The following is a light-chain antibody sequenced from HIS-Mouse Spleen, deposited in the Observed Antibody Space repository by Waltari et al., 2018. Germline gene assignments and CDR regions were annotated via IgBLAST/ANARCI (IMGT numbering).Light chain of an antibody. CDR2: DVS. J-gene: IGLJ2*01. Sequence: QSALPQPASVSGSPGQSITISCTGTSSDFGGYNFVSWYQQHPGKAPKLMIYDVSNRPSGVSNRFSGSKSGNTASLTISGLQAEDEADYYCSSYTSSSFNVVFGGGTKLTVL. V-gene: IGLV2-14*03. CDR3: SSYTSSSFNVV. CDR1: SSDFGGYNF.